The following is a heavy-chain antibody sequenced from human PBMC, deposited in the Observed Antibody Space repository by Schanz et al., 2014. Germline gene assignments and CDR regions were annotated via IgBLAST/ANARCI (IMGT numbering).Heavy chain of an antibody. J-gene: IGHJ4*02. V-gene: IGHV3-48*03. CDR3: ARDRRNADLDY. D-gene: IGHD1-1*01. Sequence: EVQLLESGGGLVQPGGSLRLSCAASGFTFSTHAMHWVRQAPGKGLEWISYITYNGGTIYYADSVKGRFTISRDNAKNTLYLQMNTLRAEDTALYYCARDRRNADLDYWGQGTLVTVSS. CDR1: GFTFSTHA. CDR2: ITYNGGTI.